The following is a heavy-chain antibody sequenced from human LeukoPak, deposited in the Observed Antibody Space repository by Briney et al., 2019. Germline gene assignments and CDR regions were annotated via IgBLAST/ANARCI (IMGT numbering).Heavy chain of an antibody. Sequence: QPGRSLRLSCAASGFTFSSYGMHWVRQAPGKGLEWVAVISYDGSNKYYADSVKGRFTISRDNSKNTLYLQMNSLRAEDTAVYYCAKEPIAAAGTGYFDYWGQGTLVTVSS. CDR3: AKEPIAAAGTGYFDY. D-gene: IGHD6-13*01. CDR1: GFTFSSYG. J-gene: IGHJ4*02. V-gene: IGHV3-30*18. CDR2: ISYDGSNK.